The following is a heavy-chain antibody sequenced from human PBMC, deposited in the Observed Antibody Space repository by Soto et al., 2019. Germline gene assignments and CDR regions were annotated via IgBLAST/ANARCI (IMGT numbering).Heavy chain of an antibody. CDR3: ARYYDFWSGYYYFDY. Sequence: PGGSLRLSCAASGFTFSSYSMNWVRQAPGKGLEWVSYISSSSSTIYYADSVKGRFTISRDNAKNSLYLQMNSLRDEDTAVYYCARYYDFWSGYYYFDYWGQGTLVTVSS. D-gene: IGHD3-3*01. CDR1: GFTFSSYS. CDR2: ISSSSSTI. J-gene: IGHJ4*02. V-gene: IGHV3-48*02.